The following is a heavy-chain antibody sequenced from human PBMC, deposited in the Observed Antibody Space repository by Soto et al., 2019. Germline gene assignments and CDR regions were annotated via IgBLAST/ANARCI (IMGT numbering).Heavy chain of an antibody. Sequence: SRTLSLTCTASGGSVSGGSLSNDKHYSTWNRQSPGRGLEWIGYIDYSGSTNYNPSLQSRVTMSVDTSKNQFSLKLTSVTAADTAVYFCARDHRGDGSSTVGYGIGGCGQGTLGTVRS. CDR1: GGSLSNDKHY. J-gene: IGHJ1*01. V-gene: IGHV4-61*01. CDR3: ARDHRGDGSSTVGYGIGG. CDR2: IDYSGST. D-gene: IGHD2-2*01.